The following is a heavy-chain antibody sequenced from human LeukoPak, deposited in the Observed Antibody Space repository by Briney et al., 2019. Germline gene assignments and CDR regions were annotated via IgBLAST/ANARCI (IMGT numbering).Heavy chain of an antibody. J-gene: IGHJ4*02. Sequence: SQTLSLTCGISGDSVSSNSAAWNWIRQSPSRGLEWLVRTYYRSKWFINYAPSVKSRIIINPDTPKNQVPLQLNSVTPEDTAVYYCTRSDCSSGRCPGFDNWGQGTLVTVSS. CDR1: GDSVSSNSAA. CDR2: TYYRSKWFI. D-gene: IGHD6-19*01. CDR3: TRSDCSSGRCPGFDN. V-gene: IGHV6-1*01.